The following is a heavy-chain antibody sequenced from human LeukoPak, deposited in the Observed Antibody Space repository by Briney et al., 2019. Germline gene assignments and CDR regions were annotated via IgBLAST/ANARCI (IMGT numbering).Heavy chain of an antibody. J-gene: IGHJ4*02. Sequence: GGSLRLSCAASGLTVNNNYMNWVRQAPGKGLKWVSYISSTGSYTKYADSVKGRFTISRDNAKNSLYLQMNSLRAEDTAVYYCARGYCANGVCYSVTDYWGQGILVTVSS. CDR1: GLTVNNNY. CDR2: ISSTGSYT. CDR3: ARGYCANGVCYSVTDY. V-gene: IGHV3-11*06. D-gene: IGHD2-8*01.